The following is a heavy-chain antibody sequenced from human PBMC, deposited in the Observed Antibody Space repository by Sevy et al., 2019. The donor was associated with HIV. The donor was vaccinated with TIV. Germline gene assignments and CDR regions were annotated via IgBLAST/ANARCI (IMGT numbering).Heavy chain of an antibody. J-gene: IGHJ5*02. CDR1: GFTFSTYS. V-gene: IGHV3-21*01. CDR3: ARDYNSGWRKFNLFDP. CDR2: ISSTSSYI. Sequence: GGSLRLSCAASGFTFSTYSMNWVRQAPGKGLEWVSSISSTSSYIDYAYSVKGRFTISRDNAKNSLYLQVNNLRAEDTAVYYCARDYNSGWRKFNLFDPWGQGTLVTVSS. D-gene: IGHD6-19*01.